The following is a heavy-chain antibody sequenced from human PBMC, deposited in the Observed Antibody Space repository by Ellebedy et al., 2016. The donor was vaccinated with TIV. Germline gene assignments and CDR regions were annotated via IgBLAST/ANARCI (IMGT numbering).Heavy chain of an antibody. V-gene: IGHV3-21*06. CDR1: GFTFSSYT. D-gene: IGHD5-12*01. Sequence: GESLKISCGATGFTFSSYTLNWVRQAPGKGLEWVSSISTSSSYIYYADSVKGRFTISRDNAKNSLFLQMDFVRAEDTAVYYCARDADSGYVTGVNWFDPWGQGTLVTVSS. J-gene: IGHJ5*02. CDR3: ARDADSGYVTGVNWFDP. CDR2: ISTSSSYI.